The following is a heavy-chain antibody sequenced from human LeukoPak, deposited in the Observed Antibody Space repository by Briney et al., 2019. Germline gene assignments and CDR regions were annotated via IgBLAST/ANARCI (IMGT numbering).Heavy chain of an antibody. J-gene: IGHJ4*02. CDR2: INPNSGGT. D-gene: IGHD5-24*01. CDR1: GYTFTGYY. V-gene: IGHV1-2*02. CDR3: ARAYLWGLNGYNSGLDY. Sequence: ASVKVSFKASGYTFTGYYMHWVRQAPGQGLEWMGWINPNSGGTNYAQKFQGRVTMTRDTSISTAYMELSRLRSDDTAVYYCARAYLWGLNGYNSGLDYWGQGTLVTVSS.